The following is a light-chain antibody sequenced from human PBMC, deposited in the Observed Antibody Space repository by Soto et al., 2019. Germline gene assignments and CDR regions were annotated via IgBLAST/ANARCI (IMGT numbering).Light chain of an antibody. J-gene: IGKJ2*01. Sequence: DIQMTQSPSTLSASVGDRVTITCRASQSISSWLAWYQQKPGKAPKLLIYDASSLESGVPSRFSGSGSGTEFTLTISSLQPDDFATYYCQQYKSYPYPFGQGTKLDI. CDR2: DAS. V-gene: IGKV1-5*01. CDR1: QSISSW. CDR3: QQYKSYPYP.